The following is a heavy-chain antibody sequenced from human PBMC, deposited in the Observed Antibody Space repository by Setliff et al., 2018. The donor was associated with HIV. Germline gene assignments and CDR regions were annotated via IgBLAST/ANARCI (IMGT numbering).Heavy chain of an antibody. CDR2: ITPSGAT. D-gene: IGHD6-13*01. Sequence: SETLSLTCAVYGGSVSGHYWGWFRQPPGKGLEWIGEITPSGATNYLPSLKSRVTMSLDTSKNQFSLKLSSVTAADTAIYYCARDPGITAAGTEYFDSWGQEKWSPSP. CDR1: GGSVSGHY. V-gene: IGHV4-34*01. J-gene: IGHJ4*01. CDR3: ARDPGITAAGTEYFDS.